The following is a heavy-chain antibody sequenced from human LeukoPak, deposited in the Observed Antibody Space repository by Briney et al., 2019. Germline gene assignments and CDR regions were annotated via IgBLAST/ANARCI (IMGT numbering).Heavy chain of an antibody. CDR3: ASTQGEWRPLNYFDY. CDR1: GGSTSSSSYY. J-gene: IGHJ4*02. Sequence: SETLSLTCTVSGGSTSSSSYYWGWIRQPPGKGLEWIGSIYYSGSTYYNPSLKSRVTISVDTSKNQFSLKLSSVTAADTAVYYCASTQGEWRPLNYFDYWGQGTLVTVSS. D-gene: IGHD3-10*01. V-gene: IGHV4-39*01. CDR2: IYYSGST.